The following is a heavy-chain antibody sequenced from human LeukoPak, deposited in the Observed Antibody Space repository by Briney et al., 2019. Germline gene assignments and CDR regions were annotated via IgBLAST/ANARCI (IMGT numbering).Heavy chain of an antibody. CDR3: ARDGYWSRTSCYGPPED. CDR1: GGTFSSYA. J-gene: IGHJ4*02. D-gene: IGHD2-2*01. V-gene: IGHV1-69*13. CDR2: IIPIFGTA. Sequence: GASVKVSCKASGGTFSSYAISWVRQAPGQGLEWMGGIIPIFGTANYAQKFQGRVTITADESTSTAYMELSSLRSEDTAVYYCARDGYWSRTSCYGPPEDLGQGTLGTVSS.